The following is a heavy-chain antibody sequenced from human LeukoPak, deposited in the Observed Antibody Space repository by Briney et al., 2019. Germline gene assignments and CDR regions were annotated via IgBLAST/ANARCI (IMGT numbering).Heavy chain of an antibody. CDR1: GFTLSSYS. D-gene: IGHD1-26*01. Sequence: GGSLRLSCAASGFTLSSYSMNWVRQAPGKGLEWVSSISSSSSYRYYADSVKGRFTISRDNAKNSLYLQMNSLRAEDTAVYYCARGRYSGSSYFDYWGQGTLVTVS. J-gene: IGHJ4*02. V-gene: IGHV3-21*01. CDR2: ISSSSSYR. CDR3: ARGRYSGSSYFDY.